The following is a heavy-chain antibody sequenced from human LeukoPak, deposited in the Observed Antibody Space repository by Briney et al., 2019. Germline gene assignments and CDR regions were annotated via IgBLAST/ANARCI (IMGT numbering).Heavy chain of an antibody. CDR3: ASERLLYNWFDP. CDR1: GGSISSGSYY. Sequence: SETLSLTCTVSGGSISSGSYYWSWIRQPAGKGLEWIGRIYTSGSTNYNPSLKSRVTISVDTSKNQFSLKLSSVTAADTAVYYCASERLLYNWFDPWGQGTLVTVSS. V-gene: IGHV4-61*02. D-gene: IGHD2/OR15-2a*01. J-gene: IGHJ5*02. CDR2: IYTSGST.